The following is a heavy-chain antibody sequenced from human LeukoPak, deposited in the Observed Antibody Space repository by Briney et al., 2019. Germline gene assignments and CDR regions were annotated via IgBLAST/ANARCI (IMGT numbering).Heavy chain of an antibody. V-gene: IGHV3-23*01. J-gene: IGHJ4*02. CDR1: GFTFSSYA. CDR3: AKVGLVGAEGGDC. CDR2: ISGSGDTT. D-gene: IGHD1-26*01. Sequence: GGSLRLSCAASGFTFSSYAMSWVRQAPGKGLEWVSAISGSGDTTYYADSVKGRFTISRDNSKHTLYLQMNSLRAEDTAVYYCAKVGLVGAEGGDCWGQGTLVAVSS.